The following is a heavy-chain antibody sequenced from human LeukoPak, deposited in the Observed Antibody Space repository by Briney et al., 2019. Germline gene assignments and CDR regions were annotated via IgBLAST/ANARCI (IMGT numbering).Heavy chain of an antibody. CDR1: GYTFTSYG. D-gene: IGHD6-13*01. CDR2: IIPIFGTA. CDR3: ARDLGAAAGFDY. J-gene: IGHJ4*02. V-gene: IGHV1-69*13. Sequence: GASVKVSCKASGYTFTSYGISWVRQAPGQGLEWMGGIIPIFGTANYAQKFQGRVTITADESTSTAYMELSSLRSEDTAVYYCARDLGAAAGFDYWGQGTLVTVSS.